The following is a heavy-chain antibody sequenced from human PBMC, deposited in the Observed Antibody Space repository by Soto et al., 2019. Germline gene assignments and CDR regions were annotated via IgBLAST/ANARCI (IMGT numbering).Heavy chain of an antibody. CDR2: INLSGGST. D-gene: IGHD3-22*01. CDR3: AXXEYSSDSSVYYYTEYFQH. V-gene: IGHV1-46*01. J-gene: IGHJ1*01. CDR1: GYTFTNYY. Sequence: GASVKVSCKASGYTFTNYYMHWVRQAPGQGLEWMGIINLSGGSTSYAQKFQGRVTMTRDTSTSTXXXXXXXXXXXXXXVYYCAXXEYSSDSSVYYYTEYFQHWGXXTXXXVSX.